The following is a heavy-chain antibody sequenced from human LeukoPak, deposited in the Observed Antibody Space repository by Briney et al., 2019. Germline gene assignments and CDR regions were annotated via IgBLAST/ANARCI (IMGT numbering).Heavy chain of an antibody. CDR3: AREVIRYYFDY. Sequence: SETLSLTCTVSGGSISSSSYYWGWIRQPPGKGLGWIGSIYYSGSTYYNPSLKSRVTISVDTSKNQFSLKLSSVTAADTAVYYCAREVIRYYFDYWGQGTLVTVSS. V-gene: IGHV4-39*02. CDR1: GGSISSSSYY. J-gene: IGHJ4*02. D-gene: IGHD3-22*01. CDR2: IYYSGST.